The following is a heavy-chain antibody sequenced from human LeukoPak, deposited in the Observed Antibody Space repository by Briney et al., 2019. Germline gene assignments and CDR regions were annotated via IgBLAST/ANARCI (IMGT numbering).Heavy chain of an antibody. Sequence: GGSLRLSCAASGFTFSSYEMNWVRQAPGKGLEWVSYISSSGSTIYYADSVKGRFTISRDNAKNSLYLQMNSLRAEDTAVYYCARRNLAAALEYWGQGTLVTISS. CDR2: ISSSGSTI. CDR1: GFTFSSYE. J-gene: IGHJ4*02. D-gene: IGHD2-15*01. V-gene: IGHV3-48*03. CDR3: ARRNLAAALEY.